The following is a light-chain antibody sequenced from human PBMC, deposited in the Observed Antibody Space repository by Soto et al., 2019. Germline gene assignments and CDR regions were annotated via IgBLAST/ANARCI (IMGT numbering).Light chain of an antibody. CDR3: QSYDSSLSGWV. CDR1: SSNIGAGYD. CDR2: GNS. J-gene: IGLJ3*02. V-gene: IGLV1-40*01. Sequence: QSVLTQPPSVSGAPGPTVTISCTGSSSNIGAGYDVHWYQQLPGTAPKLLIYGNSNRPSGVPDRFSGYKSGTSASLAITGLQAEDEADYYCQSYDSSLSGWVFGGGTKVTVL.